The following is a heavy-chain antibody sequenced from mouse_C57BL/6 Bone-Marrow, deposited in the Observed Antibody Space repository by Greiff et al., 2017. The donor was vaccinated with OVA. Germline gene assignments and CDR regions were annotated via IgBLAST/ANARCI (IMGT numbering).Heavy chain of an antibody. D-gene: IGHD4-1*01. CDR3: ARMAKLGPYYYAMDY. CDR2: IWWDDDK. V-gene: IGHV8-8*01. Sequence: QVTLKESGPGILQPSQTLSLTCSFSGFSLSTFGMGVGWIRQPSGKGLEWLAHIWWDDDKYYNPALKSRLTISKDTSKNQVFLKIANVDTADTATYYCARMAKLGPYYYAMDYWGQGTSVTVSS. CDR1: GFSLSTFGMG. J-gene: IGHJ4*01.